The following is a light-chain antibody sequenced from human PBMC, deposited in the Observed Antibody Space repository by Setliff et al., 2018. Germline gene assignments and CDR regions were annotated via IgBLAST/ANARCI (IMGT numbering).Light chain of an antibody. CDR3: TSYTSTFNYV. CDR2: DVT. J-gene: IGLJ1*01. Sequence: QSVLTQPASVSGSPGQSITISCTGTTSDVGGYNYVSWYQQHPGKAPKLMIYDVTNRPSGVSNRFSGSKSGNTASLTISGLQAEDEADYCCTSYTSTFNYVFGTGTKVTVL. CDR1: TSDVGGYNY. V-gene: IGLV2-14*01.